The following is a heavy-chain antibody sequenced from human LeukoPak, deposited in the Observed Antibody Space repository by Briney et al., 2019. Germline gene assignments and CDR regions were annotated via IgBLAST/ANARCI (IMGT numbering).Heavy chain of an antibody. V-gene: IGHV4-38-2*01. CDR1: GYSISSGYY. CDR2: IYHSGST. Sequence: PSXTLSLTCAVSGYSISSGYYWGWIRPPPGKGLEWIGIIYHSGSTYYNPSLKSRVTISVDTSKNQFSLKLSSVTAADTAVYYCARSSIAARGTPDYWGQGTLVTVSS. D-gene: IGHD6-6*01. CDR3: ARSSIAARGTPDY. J-gene: IGHJ4*02.